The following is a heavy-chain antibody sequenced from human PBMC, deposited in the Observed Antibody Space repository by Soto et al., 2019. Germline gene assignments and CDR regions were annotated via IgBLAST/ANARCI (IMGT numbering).Heavy chain of an antibody. V-gene: IGHV1-8*01. J-gene: IGHJ6*02. CDR3: ARANTSIGMDV. Sequence: QVQLVQSGAEVKKPGASVKVSCKASGYTFTSYDINWVRQATGQGLEWMRWMNPNSGNPGYAQKLQGRATLPRNTSISTAYMERSSPRSDATVVYYCARANTSIGMDVWGQAPTVSVSS. CDR2: MNPNSGNP. CDR1: GYTFTSYD.